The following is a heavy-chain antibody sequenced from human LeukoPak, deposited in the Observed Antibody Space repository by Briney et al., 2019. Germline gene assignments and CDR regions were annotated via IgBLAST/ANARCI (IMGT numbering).Heavy chain of an antibody. CDR2: ISGSGAST. D-gene: IGHD1-26*01. CDR3: AKDVGKWESLHFFDY. Sequence: GGSLRLSCAASGFAFSSHAMTWVRQAPGKGLEWISGISGSGASTYYADSVTGRFTISRDNSRNTLYLQMNSLRGDDTAVYYCAKDVGKWESLHFFDYWGQGTLVTVSS. V-gene: IGHV3-23*01. J-gene: IGHJ4*02. CDR1: GFAFSSHA.